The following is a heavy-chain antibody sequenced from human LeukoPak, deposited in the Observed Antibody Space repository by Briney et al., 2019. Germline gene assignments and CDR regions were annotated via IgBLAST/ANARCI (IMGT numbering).Heavy chain of an antibody. J-gene: IGHJ5*02. V-gene: IGHV1-69*05. CDR2: IIPIFGTA. CDR3: ARALRSRYCSSTSCYNWFDP. CDR1: GGTFSSYA. Sequence: SVKVSCKASGGTFSSYAISWVRQAPGQGLEWMGGIIPIFGTANYAQKFQGRVTITTDESTSTAYMELSSLRSEDTAVYYWARALRSRYCSSTSCYNWFDPWGQGTLVTVSS. D-gene: IGHD2-2*01.